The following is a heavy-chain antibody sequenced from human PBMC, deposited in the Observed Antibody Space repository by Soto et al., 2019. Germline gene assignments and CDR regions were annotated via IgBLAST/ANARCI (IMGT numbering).Heavy chain of an antibody. CDR1: GASISSGGYY. CDR2: ISYSGST. D-gene: IGHD4-17*01. J-gene: IGHJ3*01. CDR3: ARDLRIGFDF. Sequence: SETLSLTCNVSGASISSGGYYWSWLRQHPGKGLEWIGYISYSGSTSYNPSLKSRVTISVDTPQNQFSLKLTSVTAADTALYFCARDLRIGFDFWGQGTLVTVSS. V-gene: IGHV4-31*03.